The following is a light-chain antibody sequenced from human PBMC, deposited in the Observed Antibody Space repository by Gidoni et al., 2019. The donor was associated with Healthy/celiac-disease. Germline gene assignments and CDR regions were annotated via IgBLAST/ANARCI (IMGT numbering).Light chain of an antibody. Sequence: SSELTQPPPVSVPPGQTARITCSGDALPKQYAYWYQQKPGQAPVLVIYKDSERPSGIPERFSGSSSGTTVTLTISGVQAEDEADYYCQSADSSGTVWVFGGGTKLTVL. CDR3: QSADSSGTVWV. CDR2: KDS. J-gene: IGLJ3*02. CDR1: ALPKQY. V-gene: IGLV3-25*02.